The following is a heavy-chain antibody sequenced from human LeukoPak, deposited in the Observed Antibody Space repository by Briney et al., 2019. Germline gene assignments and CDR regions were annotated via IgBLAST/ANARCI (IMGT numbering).Heavy chain of an antibody. D-gene: IGHD3-10*02. CDR1: GFTFSSYE. J-gene: IGHJ6*04. CDR3: AELGITMIGGV. CDR2: ISNSGSTI. Sequence: GGSLRLSCAASGFTFSSYEMNWVRQAPGKGLEWVSYISNSGSTIYYADSVKGRFTISRDNAKKSLYLQMNSLRAEDTAVYYCAELGITMIGGVWGKGTTVTISS. V-gene: IGHV3-48*03.